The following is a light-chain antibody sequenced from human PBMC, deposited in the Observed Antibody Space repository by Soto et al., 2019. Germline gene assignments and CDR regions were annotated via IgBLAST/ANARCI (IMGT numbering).Light chain of an antibody. CDR2: DAS. V-gene: IGKV3D-20*01. J-gene: IGKJ1*01. CDR3: QQYGSSPLT. Sequence: EIVLTQSPATLSLSPGERATLSCGASQSVSRSYLAWYQQKPGLAPRLLIYDASSRATGIPDRFSGSGSGTDFTLTISRLEPEDFAVYYCQQYGSSPLTFGQGTKVEIK. CDR1: QSVSRSY.